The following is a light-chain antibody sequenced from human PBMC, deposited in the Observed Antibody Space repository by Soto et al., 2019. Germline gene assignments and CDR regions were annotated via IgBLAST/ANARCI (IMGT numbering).Light chain of an antibody. J-gene: IGLJ3*02. CDR3: SSYTTHSTLV. CDR1: SGDIGAYNY. CDR2: EVT. Sequence: QSALTQPASVSGSPGQSITISCIGTSGDIGAYNYVSWYQQHPGTAPKFLIYEVTYRPSGVSHRFSGSKSGNTASLTISGLQAEDEADYFCSSYTTHSTLVFGGGTKLTVL. V-gene: IGLV2-14*01.